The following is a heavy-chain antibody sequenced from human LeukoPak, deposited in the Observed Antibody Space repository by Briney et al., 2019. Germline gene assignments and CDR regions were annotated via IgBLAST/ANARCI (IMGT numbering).Heavy chain of an antibody. Sequence: ASVKVSCKASGYTFTSYYMHWVRQAPGQGLEWMGIINPSGGSTSYAQKFQGRVTMTRDTSTSTVYMELSSLRSEDTAVYSCARDYPDYGSGSYTFDYWGQGTLVTVSS. CDR1: GYTFTSYY. D-gene: IGHD3-10*01. J-gene: IGHJ4*02. CDR2: INPSGGST. V-gene: IGHV1-46*01. CDR3: ARDYPDYGSGSYTFDY.